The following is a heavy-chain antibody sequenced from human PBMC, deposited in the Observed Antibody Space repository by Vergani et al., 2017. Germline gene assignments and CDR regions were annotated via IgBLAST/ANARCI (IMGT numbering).Heavy chain of an antibody. V-gene: IGHV3-48*01. D-gene: IGHD4-11*01. CDR1: GFSFSSYS. Sequence: VQLVESGGGVVQPGRSLRLSCAASGFSFSSYSMNWVRQAPGKGLEWVSYISSSSSTIYYADSVKGRFTISRDNAKNSLYLQMNSLRAEDTAVYYCARDYSGWFDPWGQGTLVTVSS. CDR2: ISSSSSTI. CDR3: ARDYSGWFDP. J-gene: IGHJ5*02.